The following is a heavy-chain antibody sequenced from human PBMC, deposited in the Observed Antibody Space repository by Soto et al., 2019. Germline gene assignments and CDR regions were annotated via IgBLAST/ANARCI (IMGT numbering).Heavy chain of an antibody. CDR3: AREMYTTRGSPFDY. Sequence: VRQSPGQGLEWMGFINPSSGSTSYAQKFQGRVTMTRDTSTSTVYMEVSSLRSEDTAVYYCAREMYTTRGSPFDYWGQRTLVTVSS. V-gene: IGHV1-46*01. D-gene: IGHD3-16*01. CDR2: INPSSGST. J-gene: IGHJ4*02.